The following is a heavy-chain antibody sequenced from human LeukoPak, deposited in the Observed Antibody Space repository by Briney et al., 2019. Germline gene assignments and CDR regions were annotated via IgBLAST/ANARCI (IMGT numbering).Heavy chain of an antibody. Sequence: SETLSLTCAVSGYSISSGYYWGWIRQPPGKGLEWIGSIYHSGSTYYNPSLKSRVTISVDRSKNQFSLKLSSVTAADTAVYYCARSGDPTVLIYYYYGMDVWGKGTTVTVSS. D-gene: IGHD2-21*02. CDR2: IYHSGST. CDR1: GYSISSGYY. V-gene: IGHV4-38-2*01. J-gene: IGHJ6*04. CDR3: ARSGDPTVLIYYYYGMDV.